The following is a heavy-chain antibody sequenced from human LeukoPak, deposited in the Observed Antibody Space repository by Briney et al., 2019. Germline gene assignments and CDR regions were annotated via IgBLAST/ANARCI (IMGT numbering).Heavy chain of an antibody. CDR2: MITVFGTA. V-gene: IGHV1-69*05. J-gene: IGHJ4*02. D-gene: IGHD4-17*01. CDR3: ARESDIYPGAYDY. Sequence: SAKVSCKPSGGTFTSFAISWVRQSPGHGLEWMGGMITVFGTAKYAQKFQGRVTIPTDESTSQAYMELSSLGSEDTAVYYCARESDIYPGAYDYWGQGTLVTVSS. CDR1: GGTFTSFA.